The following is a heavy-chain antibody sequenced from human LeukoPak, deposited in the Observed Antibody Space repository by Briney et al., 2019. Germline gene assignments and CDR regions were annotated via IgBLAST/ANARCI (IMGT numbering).Heavy chain of an antibody. CDR2: FDPEDGET. V-gene: IGHV1-24*01. CDR3: ATDGEVSDAFDI. Sequence: GASVKVSCKVSGYTLTELSMHWVRQAPGKGLEWMGGFDPEDGETIYAQKFQGRVTMTEDTSTDTAYMELSSLRSEDTAVYYCATDGEVSDAFDIWGQGTMVTVSS. D-gene: IGHD3-10*01. J-gene: IGHJ3*02. CDR1: GYTLTELS.